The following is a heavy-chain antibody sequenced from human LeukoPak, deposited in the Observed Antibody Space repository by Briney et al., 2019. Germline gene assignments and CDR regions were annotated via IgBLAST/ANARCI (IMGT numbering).Heavy chain of an antibody. Sequence: EASVKVSCKASGYTFTGYYMHWVRQAPGQGLEWMGWINPNSGGTNYAQKFQGRVTMTRDTSISTAYMELSRLRSDDTAVYYCARDLGYSGYVGAFDIWGQGTMVTVSS. CDR3: ARDLGYSGYVGAFDI. V-gene: IGHV1-2*02. CDR2: INPNSGGT. J-gene: IGHJ3*02. D-gene: IGHD5-12*01. CDR1: GYTFTGYY.